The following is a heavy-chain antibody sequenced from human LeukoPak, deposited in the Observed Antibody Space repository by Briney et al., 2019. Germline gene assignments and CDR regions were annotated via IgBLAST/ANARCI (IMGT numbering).Heavy chain of an antibody. CDR2: IYYSGST. V-gene: IGHV4-59*08. CDR3: ARQQSQWPGRYFDY. Sequence: SETLSLTCTVSGGSISSYYWSWIRQPPGKGLEWIGYIYYSGSTNYNPSLKSRVTISVDTSKNQFSLKLSSVTAADTAVYYCARQQSQWPGRYFDYWGQGTLVTVSS. D-gene: IGHD6-19*01. CDR1: GGSISSYY. J-gene: IGHJ4*02.